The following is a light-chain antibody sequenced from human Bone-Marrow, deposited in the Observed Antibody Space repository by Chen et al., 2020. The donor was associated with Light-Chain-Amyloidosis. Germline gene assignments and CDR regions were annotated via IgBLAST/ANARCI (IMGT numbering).Light chain of an antibody. CDR2: EDD. Sequence: FMLPPPHSASESPGTTVIISCTSSSGSIATNYVQWYQQRPGSSPTTVLYEDDQRPSGVPDRFSGSIDRSSNSAALTIAGLKTEDEADYYCQSYQGSSQGVFGGGTKLTVL. V-gene: IGLV6-57*01. CDR3: QSYQGSSQGV. CDR1: SGSIATNY. J-gene: IGLJ3*02.